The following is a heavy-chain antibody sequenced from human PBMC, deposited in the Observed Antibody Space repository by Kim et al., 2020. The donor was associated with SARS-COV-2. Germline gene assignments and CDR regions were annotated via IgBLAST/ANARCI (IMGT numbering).Heavy chain of an antibody. D-gene: IGHD3-3*01. V-gene: IGHV3-7*01. CDR1: RFTFSSYW. CDR2: IKQDGSEK. Sequence: GGSLRLSCVASRFTFSSYWMSWVRQAPGKGLAWVANIKQDGSEKYYVDSVKGRFTISRDNAKNSLYLQMNSLRAEDTAVYYCARLRITIFGVVISGYMDVWGKGTTVTVSS. J-gene: IGHJ6*03. CDR3: ARLRITIFGVVISGYMDV.